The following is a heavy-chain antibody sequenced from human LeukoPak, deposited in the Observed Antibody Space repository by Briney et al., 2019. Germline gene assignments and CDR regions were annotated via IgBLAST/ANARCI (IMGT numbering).Heavy chain of an antibody. CDR2: IYYSGST. CDR1: GGSISSGGYY. D-gene: IGHD3-10*01. V-gene: IGHV4-31*03. CDR3: ARDLVLWFGELPI. Sequence: SETLSLTCTVSGGSISSGGYYWSWIRQHPGKGLEWIGYIYYSGSTYYSPSLKSRVTISVDTSKNQFSLKLSSVTAADTAVYYCARDLVLWFGELPIWGQGTLVTVSS. J-gene: IGHJ4*02.